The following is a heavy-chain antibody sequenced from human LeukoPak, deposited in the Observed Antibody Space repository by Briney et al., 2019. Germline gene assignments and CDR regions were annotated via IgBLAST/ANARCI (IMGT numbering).Heavy chain of an antibody. J-gene: IGHJ4*02. CDR1: GFTFDDYA. CDR2: IREDGRTT. V-gene: IGHV3-43*02. CDR3: AREGADGYNVGFDY. D-gene: IGHD5-24*01. Sequence: QPGGSLRLSCAASGFTFDDYAMHWVRQAPGKGLEWVSLIREDGRTTHYVNSVKGRFTISRDNAKNSLYLQMNSLRVEDTAVYYCAREGADGYNVGFDYWGQGTLVTVSS.